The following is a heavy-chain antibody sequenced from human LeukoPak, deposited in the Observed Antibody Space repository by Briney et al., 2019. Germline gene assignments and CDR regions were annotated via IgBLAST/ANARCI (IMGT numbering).Heavy chain of an antibody. Sequence: SETLSLTCAVYGGSFSGYYWSWIRQSPGKGLEWIGEINHSGSTNYNPSLKSRVTISVDTSKNQFSLKLSSVTAADTAVYYCARRRRWGSGSYGNWFDPWGQGTLVTVSS. V-gene: IGHV4-34*01. CDR3: ARRRRWGSGSYGNWFDP. J-gene: IGHJ5*02. CDR2: INHSGST. CDR1: GGSFSGYY. D-gene: IGHD3-10*01.